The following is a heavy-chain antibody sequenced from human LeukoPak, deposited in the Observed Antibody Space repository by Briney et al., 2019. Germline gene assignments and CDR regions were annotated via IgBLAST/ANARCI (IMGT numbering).Heavy chain of an antibody. CDR2: IYYSGST. J-gene: IGHJ4*02. Sequence: SETLSLTCTVSGGSISSYYWSWIRQPPGKGLEWIGYIYYSGSTNYNPSLKSRVTISVDTSKNQFSLKLSSVTAADTAVYYCASSAPDGSYSYWGQGTLVTVSS. CDR3: ASSAPDGSYSY. D-gene: IGHD1-26*01. CDR1: GGSISSYY. V-gene: IGHV4-59*01.